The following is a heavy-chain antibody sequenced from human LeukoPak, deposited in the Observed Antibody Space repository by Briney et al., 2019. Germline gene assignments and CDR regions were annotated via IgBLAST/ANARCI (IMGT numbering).Heavy chain of an antibody. Sequence: ASVKVSCEASGCTFTGYYMHWVRQAPGQGLEWMGWINPNSGGTNYAQKFQGRVTMTRDTSISTAYMELSRLRSDDTAVYYCARSRAQLLRPDYWGQGTLVTVSS. V-gene: IGHV1-2*02. CDR1: GCTFTGYY. CDR2: INPNSGGT. J-gene: IGHJ4*02. CDR3: ARSRAQLLRPDY. D-gene: IGHD2-2*01.